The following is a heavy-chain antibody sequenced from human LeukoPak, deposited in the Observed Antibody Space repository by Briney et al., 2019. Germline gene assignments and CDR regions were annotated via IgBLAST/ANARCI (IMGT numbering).Heavy chain of an antibody. Sequence: GGSLRLSCAASRFTFSDYAMSWVRQAPGKRLEWVLTIEGDGYGAHYADAVKGRFTISRDNSKDTLYLQMNSLRAEDTAVYYCAKDSWNGDYVSPFDYWGQGTLVTVSS. D-gene: IGHD4-17*01. V-gene: IGHV3-23*01. CDR2: IEGDGYGA. J-gene: IGHJ4*02. CDR1: RFTFSDYA. CDR3: AKDSWNGDYVSPFDY.